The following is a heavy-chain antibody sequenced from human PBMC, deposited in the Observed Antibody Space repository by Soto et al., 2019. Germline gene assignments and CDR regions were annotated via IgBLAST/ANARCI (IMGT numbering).Heavy chain of an antibody. CDR1: GYTLTELS. CDR2: FDPEDGET. J-gene: IGHJ6*02. D-gene: IGHD1-1*01. Sequence: ASVKVSCKVSGYTLTELSIHWVRQAPGKGLEWMGGFDPEDGETIYAQKFQGRVTMTEDTSTDTAYMELSSLRSEDTAVYYCATLMSTPYYYYYYGMDVWGQGTTVTV. V-gene: IGHV1-24*01. CDR3: ATLMSTPYYYYYYGMDV.